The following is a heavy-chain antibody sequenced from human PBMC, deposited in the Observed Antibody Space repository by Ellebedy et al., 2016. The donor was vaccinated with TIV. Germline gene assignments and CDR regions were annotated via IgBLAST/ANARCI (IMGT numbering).Heavy chain of an antibody. CDR2: IWFDASNQ. J-gene: IGHJ5*02. Sequence: GESLKISCVGSGFTFSNYGMHWVRQAPGKGLEWLAVIWFDASNQYYTDSVKGRFTVSRDNSKNTLYLQMNSLRVEDTAVYYCATTSGYGTGWFGRNDRWGQGTLVTVSS. CDR3: ATTSGYGTGWFGRNDR. D-gene: IGHD6-19*01. V-gene: IGHV3-33*01. CDR1: GFTFSNYG.